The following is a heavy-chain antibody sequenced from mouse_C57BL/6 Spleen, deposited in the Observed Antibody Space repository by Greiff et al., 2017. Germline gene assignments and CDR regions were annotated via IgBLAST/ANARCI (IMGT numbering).Heavy chain of an antibody. CDR1: GFTFSDYY. Sequence: EVKLMESEGGLVQPGSSMKLSCTASGFTFSDYYMAWVRQVPEKGLEWVANINYDGSSTYYLDSLKSRFIISRDNAKNILYLQMSSLKSEDTATYYCARDHYYGSSYDYFDYWGQGTTLTVSS. V-gene: IGHV5-16*01. J-gene: IGHJ2*01. CDR2: INYDGSST. D-gene: IGHD1-1*01. CDR3: ARDHYYGSSYDYFDY.